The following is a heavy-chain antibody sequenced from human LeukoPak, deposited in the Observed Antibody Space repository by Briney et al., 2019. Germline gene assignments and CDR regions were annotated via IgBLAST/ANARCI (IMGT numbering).Heavy chain of an antibody. V-gene: IGHV4-34*01. CDR3: ARGPQYYYYYMDV. CDR2: INHSGST. CDR1: GGSFSGYY. Sequence: SETLSLTCAVYGGSFSGYYWSWIRQPPGKGLEWIGEINHSGSTNYNPSLKSRVTISVDTSKNQFSLKLSSVTAADTAVYYCARGPQYYYYYMDVWGKGTTVTVSS. J-gene: IGHJ6*03.